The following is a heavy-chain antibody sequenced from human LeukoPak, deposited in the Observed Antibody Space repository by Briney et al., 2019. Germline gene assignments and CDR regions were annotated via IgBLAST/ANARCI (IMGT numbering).Heavy chain of an antibody. CDR3: AVDIVVVVAATDFDY. CDR2: ISYDGSNK. Sequence: PGRSLRLSCAASGFTFSSYGMHWVRQAPGKGLEWVAVISYDGSNKYYADSVKGRFTISGDNSKNTLYLQMNSLRAEDTAVYYCAVDIVVVVAATDFDYWGQGTLVTVSS. D-gene: IGHD2-15*01. CDR1: GFTFSSYG. J-gene: IGHJ4*02. V-gene: IGHV3-30*03.